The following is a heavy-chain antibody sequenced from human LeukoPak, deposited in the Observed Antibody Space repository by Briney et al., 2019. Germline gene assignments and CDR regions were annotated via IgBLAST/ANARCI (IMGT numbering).Heavy chain of an antibody. CDR3: ARQVEFEGTTVTTGNWFDP. CDR1: GGSFSGYY. D-gene: IGHD4-17*01. CDR2: IYYSGST. J-gene: IGHJ5*02. V-gene: IGHV4-34*01. Sequence: SETLSLTCAVYGGSFSGYYWGWIRQPPGKGLEWIGGIYYSGSTYYNPSLKSRVTISVDMSKNQFSLKLSSVTAADTAVYYCARQVEFEGTTVTTGNWFDPWGQGTLVTVSS.